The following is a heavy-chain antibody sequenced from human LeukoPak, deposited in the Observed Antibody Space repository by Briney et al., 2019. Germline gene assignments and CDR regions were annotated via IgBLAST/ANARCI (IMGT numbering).Heavy chain of an antibody. D-gene: IGHD3-9*01. V-gene: IGHV3-23*01. Sequence: PGGSLRLSCAASGFTFSGYAMRWVRQAPGKGLEWVSAISGSGGATYYADSVKGRFTISRDNSKNTLYLQMNSLRAEDTAVYYCTRRVTSHFDYWGQGTLVTDSS. CDR2: ISGSGGAT. CDR1: GFTFSGYA. J-gene: IGHJ4*02. CDR3: TRRVTSHFDY.